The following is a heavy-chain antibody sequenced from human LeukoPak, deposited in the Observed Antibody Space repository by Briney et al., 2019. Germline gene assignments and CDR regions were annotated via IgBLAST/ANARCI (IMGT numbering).Heavy chain of an antibody. J-gene: IGHJ4*02. V-gene: IGHV1-18*01. CDR1: GYTLTTSG. CDR3: AGVAGFYWNSDSFDY. D-gene: IGHD1-1*01. Sequence: ASVKVSCKASGYTLTTSGISWVRQAPGQGLEWMGWISAYNGQTNYAQKVQGRVTMAIDTATKTAYMELRSLGSDDTAVYYCAGVAGFYWNSDSFDYWGQGTQVTVSS. CDR2: ISAYNGQT.